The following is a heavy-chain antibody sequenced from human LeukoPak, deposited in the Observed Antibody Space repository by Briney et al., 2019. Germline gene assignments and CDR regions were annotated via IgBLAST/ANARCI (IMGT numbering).Heavy chain of an antibody. Sequence: GASVKVSCKASGYTFTSYDINWVRQATGQGLEWMGWMNPNSGNTGYAQRFQGRVTMTRNTSISTAYMELSSLRSGDTAVYYCAKGLMRHDYSSGGSCYSGVDYWGQGTLVTVSS. J-gene: IGHJ4*02. V-gene: IGHV1-8*01. CDR2: MNPNSGNT. CDR3: AKGLMRHDYSSGGSCYSGVDY. D-gene: IGHD2-15*01. CDR1: GYTFTSYD.